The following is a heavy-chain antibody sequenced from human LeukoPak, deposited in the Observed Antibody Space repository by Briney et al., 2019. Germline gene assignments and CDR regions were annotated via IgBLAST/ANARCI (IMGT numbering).Heavy chain of an antibody. Sequence: PGGSLRLSCAASGFTFDDYAMHWVRQAPGKGLEWVSGISWNSGSIGYADSVKGRFTISRDNAKNSLYLQMNSLRAEDTALYYCAKDMSVGGSHQYFQHWGQGTLVTVSS. CDR2: ISWNSGSI. J-gene: IGHJ1*01. CDR3: AKDMSVGGSHQYFQH. D-gene: IGHD4-23*01. CDR1: GFTFDDYA. V-gene: IGHV3-9*01.